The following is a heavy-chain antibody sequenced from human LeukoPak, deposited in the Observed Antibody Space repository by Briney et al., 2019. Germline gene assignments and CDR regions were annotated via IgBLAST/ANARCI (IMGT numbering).Heavy chain of an antibody. CDR1: GFTFSSYA. CDR2: IQQDGSEK. Sequence: GGSPRLSCAASGFTFSSYAMSWVRQAPGKGLEWVANIQQDGSEKYYVDSVKGRFTISRDNAKNSLYLQMNSLRAEDTAVYYCARDARVVLDYWGQGTLVTVSS. CDR3: ARDARVVLDY. D-gene: IGHD2-2*01. V-gene: IGHV3-7*01. J-gene: IGHJ4*02.